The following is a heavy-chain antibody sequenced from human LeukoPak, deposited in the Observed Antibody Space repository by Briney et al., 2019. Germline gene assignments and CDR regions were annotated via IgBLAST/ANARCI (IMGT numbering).Heavy chain of an antibody. Sequence: KPSETLSLTCTVSGGSISSYYWSWIRQPAGKGLEWIGRIYTSGSTNYNPSLKSRVTMSVDTSKNQFSLKLSSVTAADTAVYYCARDLDYSNYIDYGMDVWGQGTTVTVSS. CDR1: GGSISSYY. V-gene: IGHV4-4*07. CDR2: IYTSGST. CDR3: ARDLDYSNYIDYGMDV. J-gene: IGHJ6*02. D-gene: IGHD4-11*01.